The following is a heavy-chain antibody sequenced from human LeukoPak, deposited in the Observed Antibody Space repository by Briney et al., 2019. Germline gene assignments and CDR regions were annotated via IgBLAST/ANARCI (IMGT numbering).Heavy chain of an antibody. CDR3: ARAGCSGGSCYSNV. CDR1: GFTFDDYG. D-gene: IGHD2-15*01. Sequence: EGSLRLSCAASGFTFDDYGMSWVRQAPGKGLEWVSGINWNGGSTGYADSVKGRFTISRDNAKNSLYLQMNSLRAEDTALYYCARAGCSGGSCYSNVWGQGTLVTVSS. J-gene: IGHJ4*02. V-gene: IGHV3-20*04. CDR2: INWNGGST.